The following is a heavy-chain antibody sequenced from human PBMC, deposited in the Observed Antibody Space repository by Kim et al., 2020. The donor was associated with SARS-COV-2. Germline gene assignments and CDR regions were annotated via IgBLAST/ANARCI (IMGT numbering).Heavy chain of an antibody. CDR2: INPNSGGT. J-gene: IGHJ4*02. CDR1: GYTFTGYY. Sequence: ASVKVSCKASGYTFTGYYMHWVRQAPGQGLEWMGWINPNSGGTNYAQKFQGRVTMTRDTSISTAYMELSRLRSDDTAGYYCARGGAGYYDILTGYSPFDYWGQGTLVTVSS. D-gene: IGHD3-9*01. CDR3: ARGGAGYYDILTGYSPFDY. V-gene: IGHV1-2*02.